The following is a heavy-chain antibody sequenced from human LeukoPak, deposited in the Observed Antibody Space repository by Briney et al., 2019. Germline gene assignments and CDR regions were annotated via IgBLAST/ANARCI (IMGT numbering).Heavy chain of an antibody. J-gene: IGHJ4*02. V-gene: IGHV4-59*01. CDR1: GGSISSYY. Sequence: SETLSLTCTVSGGSISSYYWSWIRQPPGKGLEWIGYIYYSGSTNYNPSPKSRVTISVDTSKNQFSLKLSSVTAADTAIYYCTRDLVTDYYHHYFDYWGQGTLVTVSS. CDR3: TRDLVTDYYHHYFDY. D-gene: IGHD3-9*01. CDR2: IYYSGST.